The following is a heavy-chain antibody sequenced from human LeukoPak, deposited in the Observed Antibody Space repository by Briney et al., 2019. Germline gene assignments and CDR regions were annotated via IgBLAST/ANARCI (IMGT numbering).Heavy chain of an antibody. CDR3: ARVPRPGNCFDP. J-gene: IGHJ5*02. V-gene: IGHV1-18*01. Sequence: ASVKVSCKASGYTFTSYGISWVRQAPGQGLEWMGWISAYNGNTNYGQKLQGRVTMTTDTSTSTAYMELRSLRSDDTAVYYCARVPRPGNCFDPWGQGTLVTVSS. CDR2: ISAYNGNT. CDR1: GYTFTSYG.